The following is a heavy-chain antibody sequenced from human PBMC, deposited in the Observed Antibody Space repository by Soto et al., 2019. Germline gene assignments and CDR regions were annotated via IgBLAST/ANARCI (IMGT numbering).Heavy chain of an antibody. CDR3: VMVHSDSSYYFAY. CDR2: IRGSGGDT. CDR1: GFTFSFCA. J-gene: IGHJ4*02. D-gene: IGHD2-8*01. V-gene: IGHV3-23*01. Sequence: EVQLLESGGGLVQPGGSLRLSCAASGFTFSFCAMSWVRQAPGKGLKWVSSIRGSGGDTYYADSVRGRFTISRDNSKNTLYLPMNSLRVEDTAVYYFVMVHSDSSYYFAYWGQGTLVTVSS.